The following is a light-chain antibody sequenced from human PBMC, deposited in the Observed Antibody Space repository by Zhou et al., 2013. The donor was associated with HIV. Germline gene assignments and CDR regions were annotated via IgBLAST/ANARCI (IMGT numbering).Light chain of an antibody. CDR3: QQFSGSPST. V-gene: IGKV3-20*01. CDR1: QSISSSF. J-gene: IGKJ1*01. CDR2: GAS. Sequence: EVVLTQSPGTLSLSPGERATLSCRASQSISSSFLAWYQQKPGQAPRLLIYGASNRATGIPDRFSGSGSGTDFILTISRLEPGDFAVYFCQQFSGSPSTFGQGTKVEIK.